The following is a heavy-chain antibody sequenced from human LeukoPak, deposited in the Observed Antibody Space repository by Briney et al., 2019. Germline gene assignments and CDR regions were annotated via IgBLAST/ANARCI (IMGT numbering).Heavy chain of an antibody. Sequence: PGGSLRLSCAASGFTFSNYWMNWVRQAPGKGLAWVSGINSDGSSTNYADSVKGRFTISRDNAKNTLYLQMNSLRAEDTAVYYCAKDLGASTTIAFDIWGQGTMVTVSS. J-gene: IGHJ3*02. D-gene: IGHD1-26*01. V-gene: IGHV3-74*01. CDR3: AKDLGASTTIAFDI. CDR2: INSDGSST. CDR1: GFTFSNYW.